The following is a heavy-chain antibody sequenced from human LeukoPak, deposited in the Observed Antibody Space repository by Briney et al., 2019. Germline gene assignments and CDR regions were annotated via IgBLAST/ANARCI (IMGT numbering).Heavy chain of an antibody. V-gene: IGHV3-74*03. D-gene: IGHD4-17*01. CDR3: ARSPENYGDAFDI. J-gene: IGHJ3*02. Sequence: PGGSLRLSCAASGFTFSSYWMHWVRQAPGKGLVWVSRIDNDGSSTAYADSVKGRFTISRDSGKNTLYLKMNSLRAEDTAVFYCARSPENYGDAFDIWGQGTMVTVSS. CDR1: GFTFSSYW. CDR2: IDNDGSST.